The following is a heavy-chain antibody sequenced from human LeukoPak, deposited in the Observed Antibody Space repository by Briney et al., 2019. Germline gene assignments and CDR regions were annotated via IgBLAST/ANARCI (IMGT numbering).Heavy chain of an antibody. Sequence: GGSLRLSCAASGFTFSSYWMSWVRQAPGKGLEWVSVISGSGANTYYADSVKGRFTISRDNSKNTLYLQVNSLRAEDTAVYYCAKAKSYYSNYDYWGQGTLVTVSS. CDR3: AKAKSYYSNYDY. D-gene: IGHD4-11*01. J-gene: IGHJ4*02. V-gene: IGHV3-23*01. CDR1: GFTFSSYW. CDR2: ISGSGANT.